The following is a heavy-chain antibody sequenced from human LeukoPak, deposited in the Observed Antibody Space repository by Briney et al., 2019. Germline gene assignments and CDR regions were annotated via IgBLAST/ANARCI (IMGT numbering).Heavy chain of an antibody. Sequence: PGGSLRLSCAASGFTFDEYAMHWVRQAPGKGLEWVSGISWNSGLIDYADSVKGRFTISRDNAKNSLYLQMNSLKAEDTAFSYCAKVGIFGLVTYYFDYWGQGTLVTVSS. CDR3: AKVGIFGLVTYYFDY. V-gene: IGHV3-9*01. CDR1: GFTFDEYA. CDR2: ISWNSGLI. J-gene: IGHJ4*02. D-gene: IGHD3/OR15-3a*01.